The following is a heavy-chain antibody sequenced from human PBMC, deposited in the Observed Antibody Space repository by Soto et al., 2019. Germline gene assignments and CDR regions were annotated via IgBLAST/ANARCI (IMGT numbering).Heavy chain of an antibody. CDR2: IKEDGSEK. CDR1: GFTFSSYW. Sequence: EVQLVESGGDLVQREGSLRLSCAASGFTFSSYWMSWVRQAPGKGLEWVANIKEDGSEKYYVDSVKGRFTISRDNAKNSLYLEINSLRAEDTAVYYCARECVGDGSHGDFDYWGQGTLVTVSS. CDR3: ARECVGDGSHGDFDY. J-gene: IGHJ4*02. D-gene: IGHD3-10*01. V-gene: IGHV3-7*04.